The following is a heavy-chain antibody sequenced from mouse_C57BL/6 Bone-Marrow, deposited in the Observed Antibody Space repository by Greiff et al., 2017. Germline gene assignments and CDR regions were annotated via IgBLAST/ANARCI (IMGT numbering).Heavy chain of an antibody. CDR1: GYAFSSSW. J-gene: IGHJ2*01. V-gene: IGHV1-82*01. Sequence: VQLQQSGPELVKPGASVKISCKASGYAFSSSWMNWVKQRPGKGLEWIGRIYPGDGDTNYNGKFKGKATLTADKSSSTAYMQLSSLTSEDSAVYFWARTGYYYGSSYDYFDYWGQGTTLTVSS. CDR2: IYPGDGDT. CDR3: ARTGYYYGSSYDYFDY. D-gene: IGHD1-1*01.